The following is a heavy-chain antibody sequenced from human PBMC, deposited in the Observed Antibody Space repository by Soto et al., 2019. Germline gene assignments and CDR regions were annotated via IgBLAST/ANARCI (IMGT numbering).Heavy chain of an antibody. V-gene: IGHV3-9*01. D-gene: IGHD6-19*01. CDR2: VGWSGNTL. Sequence: EVQLVESGGGLVQPGRSLRLSCVASGFTFDDYGMHWVRQPPGKGLEWVSGVGWSGNTLGDAVSVKGRFTISRDNAKNSLYLQMNSLRADDTALYYCAKGRGAGSGTSLDYWGQGTLVTVSS. CDR3: AKGRGAGSGTSLDY. CDR1: GFTFDDYG. J-gene: IGHJ4*02.